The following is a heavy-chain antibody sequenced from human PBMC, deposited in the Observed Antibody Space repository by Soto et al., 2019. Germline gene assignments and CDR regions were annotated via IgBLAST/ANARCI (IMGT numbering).Heavy chain of an antibody. CDR2: IYYSGST. V-gene: IGHV4-61*08. CDR3: ARAISTGYDILTGYYLDY. CDR1: GGSVSSGAYY. D-gene: IGHD3-9*01. Sequence: SETLSLTCTVSGGSVSSGAYYWSWIRQPPGKGLEWIGYIYYSGSTNYNPSLKSRVTISVDTSKNQFSLKLSSVTAADTAVYYCARAISTGYDILTGYYLDYWGQGTLVTVSS. J-gene: IGHJ4*02.